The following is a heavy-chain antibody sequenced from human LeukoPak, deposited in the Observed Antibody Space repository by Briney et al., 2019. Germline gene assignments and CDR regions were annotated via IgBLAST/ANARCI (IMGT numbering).Heavy chain of an antibody. Sequence: GGSLRLSCAASGFTFSNYWMSWVRQAPGKGLEWVANIKQDESKRYYVGSVKGRFTISRDSAKNSLYLQMNSLRAEDTAVYYCAREASLYCSGNNCYWAFDLWGQGTLVTVSS. D-gene: IGHD2-2*01. J-gene: IGHJ5*02. CDR2: IKQDESKR. V-gene: IGHV3-7*01. CDR1: GFTFSNYW. CDR3: AREASLYCSGNNCYWAFDL.